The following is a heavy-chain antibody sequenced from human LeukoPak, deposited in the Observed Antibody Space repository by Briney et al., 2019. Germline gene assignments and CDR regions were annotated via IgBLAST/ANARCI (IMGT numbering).Heavy chain of an antibody. CDR1: GFTFSTYW. V-gene: IGHV3-74*01. Sequence: GGSLRLSCAASGFTFSTYWMHWVRQAPGEGLVWVSRIKGDGSDTSYADSVKGRFTISRDNAKNTLYLQMNSLRAEDTAVYYCARGDYGDYNGNSPTDYWGQGTLVTVSS. J-gene: IGHJ4*02. D-gene: IGHD4-17*01. CDR2: IKGDGSDT. CDR3: ARGDYGDYNGNSPTDY.